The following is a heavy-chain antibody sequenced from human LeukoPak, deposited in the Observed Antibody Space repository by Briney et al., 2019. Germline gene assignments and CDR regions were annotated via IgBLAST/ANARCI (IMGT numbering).Heavy chain of an antibody. V-gene: IGHV3-11*01. CDR1: GFIFSDTY. J-gene: IGHJ4*02. D-gene: IGHD3-10*01. CDR3: ASDYYGSGRSYYFDY. Sequence: GGSLRLSCAASGFIFSDTYMNWIRQAPGKGLEWVSYISSSGIAKNYADSVKGRFTISRDNSKNTLYLQMNSLRAEDTAVYYCASDYYGSGRSYYFDYWGQGTLVTVSS. CDR2: ISSSGIAK.